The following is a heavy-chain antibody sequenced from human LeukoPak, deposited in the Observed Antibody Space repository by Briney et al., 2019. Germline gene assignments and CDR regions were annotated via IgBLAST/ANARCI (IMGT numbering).Heavy chain of an antibody. Sequence: GGSLRLSCAASGFTFSSYWMSWVRQAPGKGLEWVANIKQDGSEKYYVDSVKGRFTISRDNSKNTLYLQMNSLRAEDTAVYYCAKGGYSNGRYYYYYMDVWGEGTTVTVSS. CDR3: AKGGYSNGRYYYYYMDV. D-gene: IGHD5-18*01. CDR1: GFTFSSYW. J-gene: IGHJ6*03. V-gene: IGHV3-7*03. CDR2: IKQDGSEK.